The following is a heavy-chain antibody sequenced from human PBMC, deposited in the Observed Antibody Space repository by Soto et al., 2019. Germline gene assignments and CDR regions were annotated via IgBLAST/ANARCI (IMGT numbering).Heavy chain of an antibody. V-gene: IGHV1-69*12. CDR1: GGTFSSYA. CDR2: IIPIFGTA. Sequence: QVQLVQSGAEVKKPGSSVKVSCKASGGTFSSYAISWVRQAPGQGLEWMGGIIPIFGTANYAQKFQGRVTITADESTSTAYMELSSLRSEDTAVYYCATETTVVTQDYCYGMDVWGQGTTVTVSS. J-gene: IGHJ6*02. CDR3: ATETTVVTQDYCYGMDV. D-gene: IGHD4-17*01.